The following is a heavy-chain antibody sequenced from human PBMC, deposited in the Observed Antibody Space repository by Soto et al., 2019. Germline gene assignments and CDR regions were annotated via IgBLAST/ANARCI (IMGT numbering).Heavy chain of an antibody. CDR1: GYTFTSYG. Sequence: ASVKVSCKASGYTFTSYGISWVRQAPGQGLEWMGWISAYNGNTNYAQKLQGRVTMTTDTSTSTAYMELRSLRSDDTAVYYCARDPLGYCSSTSCRSDAFDIWGQGTKVSVSS. CDR3: ARDPLGYCSSTSCRSDAFDI. J-gene: IGHJ3*02. D-gene: IGHD2-2*01. CDR2: ISAYNGNT. V-gene: IGHV1-18*01.